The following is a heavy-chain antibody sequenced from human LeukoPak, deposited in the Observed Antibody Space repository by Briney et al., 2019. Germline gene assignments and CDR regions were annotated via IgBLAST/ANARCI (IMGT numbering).Heavy chain of an antibody. Sequence: PGGFLRLSCAASGFTFSSYSMNWVRQAPGKGLEWVSSISSSSSYIYYADSVKGRFTISRDNAKNSLYLQMNSLRAEDTAVYYCARGEFAWIQGSYGLNVWGQGTTVTVSS. J-gene: IGHJ6*02. D-gene: IGHD5-18*01. CDR3: ARGEFAWIQGSYGLNV. V-gene: IGHV3-21*01. CDR2: ISSSSSYI. CDR1: GFTFSSYS.